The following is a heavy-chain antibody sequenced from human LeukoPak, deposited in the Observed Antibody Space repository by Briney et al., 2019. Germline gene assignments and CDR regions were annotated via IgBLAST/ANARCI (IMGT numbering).Heavy chain of an antibody. V-gene: IGHV4-39*07. CDR1: GDPISSGGYC. J-gene: IGHJ5*02. D-gene: IGHD2-2*01. CDR2: INHSGST. Sequence: SETLSLTCTVSGDPISSGGYCWNWFRQHPGKGLEWIGEINHSGSTNYNPSLKSRVTISVDTSKNQFSLKLSSVTAADTAVYYCARNRPYCSSTSCRGGWFDPWGQGTLVTVSS. CDR3: ARNRPYCSSTSCRGGWFDP.